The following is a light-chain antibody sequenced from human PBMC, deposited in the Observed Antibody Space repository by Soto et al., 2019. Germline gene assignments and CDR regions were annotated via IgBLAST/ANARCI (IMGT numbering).Light chain of an antibody. CDR3: QQYNTYPT. Sequence: EIVLTQSPGTLSLSPGERATLSCRASQSVSNNYLAWYQQKPGQAPRLLIYGASNRATGIPDRFSGSGSGTDFTLTISSLQPDDFATYYCQQYNTYPTFGQGTNLEIK. J-gene: IGKJ2*01. CDR2: GAS. CDR1: QSVSNNY. V-gene: IGKV3-20*01.